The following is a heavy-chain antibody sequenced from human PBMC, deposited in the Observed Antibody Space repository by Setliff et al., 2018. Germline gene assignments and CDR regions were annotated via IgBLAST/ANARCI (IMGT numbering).Heavy chain of an antibody. J-gene: IGHJ4*02. CDR2: IYHSGST. CDR1: GYSISSGYY. Sequence: PSETLSLTCAVSGYSISSGYYWGWIRQPPGKGLEWIGSIYHSGSTYHNPSLKSRVTISVDTSKNQFSLKLSSVTAADTAVYYCARSFSRREKFLLDYWGQGALVTVSS. CDR3: ARSFSRREKFLLDY. V-gene: IGHV4-38-2*01.